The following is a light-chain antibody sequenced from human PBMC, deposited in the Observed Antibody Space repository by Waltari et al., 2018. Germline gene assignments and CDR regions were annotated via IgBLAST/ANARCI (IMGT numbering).Light chain of an antibody. Sequence: SYELTQPLSVSVALGQTARITCGGNNIGSKNVHWYQQKPGQAPVLVMYRDVNRPSGIPERVSGSNSGNTATLTISRAQAGDEADYYCHVWDTSTAEVFGGGTKLTVL. V-gene: IGLV3-9*01. CDR3: HVWDTSTAEV. J-gene: IGLJ2*01. CDR2: RDV. CDR1: NIGSKN.